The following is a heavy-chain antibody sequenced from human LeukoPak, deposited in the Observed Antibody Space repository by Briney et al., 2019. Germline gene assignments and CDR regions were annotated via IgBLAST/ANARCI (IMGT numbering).Heavy chain of an antibody. CDR2: IYYSGST. D-gene: IGHD1-26*01. CDR3: ARLVGATKRGPPPHRGGRWYFDL. CDR1: GGSISSSSYY. J-gene: IGHJ2*01. Sequence: SETLSLTGTVSGGSISSSSYYWGWIRQPPGKGLEGIGSIYYSGSTYYNPSLKSRVTISVDTSKNQFSLKLSSVTAADTAVYYCARLVGATKRGPPPHRGGRWYFDLWGRGTLVTVSS. V-gene: IGHV4-39*07.